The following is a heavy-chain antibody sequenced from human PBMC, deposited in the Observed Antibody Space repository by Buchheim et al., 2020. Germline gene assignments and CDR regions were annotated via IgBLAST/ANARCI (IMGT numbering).Heavy chain of an antibody. D-gene: IGHD6-19*01. CDR2: IYYSGST. CDR3: ARRPRIAVATGAWFDP. Sequence: QLQLQESGPGLVKPSETLSLTCTVSGGSISSSSYYWGWIRQPPGKGLEWIGSIYYSGSTYYNSSLKSRVTISVDTSKNQFSLKLSSVTAADTAVYYCARRPRIAVATGAWFDPWGQGTL. V-gene: IGHV4-39*01. J-gene: IGHJ5*02. CDR1: GGSISSSSYY.